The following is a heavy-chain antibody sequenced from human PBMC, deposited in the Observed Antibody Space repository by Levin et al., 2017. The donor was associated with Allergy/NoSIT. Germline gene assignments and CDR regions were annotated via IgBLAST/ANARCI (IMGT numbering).Heavy chain of an antibody. J-gene: IGHJ4*02. Sequence: GESLKISCAASGFTFSSYGMHWVRQAPGKGLEWVAVISYDGSNKYYADSVKGRFTISRDNSKNTLYLQMNSLRAEDTAVYYCAKLYSGSSVPLDYWGQGTLVTVSS. V-gene: IGHV3-30*18. CDR1: GFTFSSYG. D-gene: IGHD2-2*01. CDR3: AKLYSGSSVPLDY. CDR2: ISYDGSNK.